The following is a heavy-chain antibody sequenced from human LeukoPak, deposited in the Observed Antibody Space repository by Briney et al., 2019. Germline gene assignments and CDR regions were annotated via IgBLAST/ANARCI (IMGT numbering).Heavy chain of an antibody. CDR2: INPNNGGT. CDR3: ARDYYGSGVPDFYYYYMDV. D-gene: IGHD3-10*01. CDR1: GYTFTGYY. J-gene: IGHJ6*03. V-gene: IGHV1-2*02. Sequence: ASGKVSRKASGYTFTGYYIHWVRQAPGQGPQYMGWINPNNGGTNYAPNFQGRVTMTRDTSISTAYMELSRLRYDDTATYYCARDYYGSGVPDFYYYYMDVWGKGTTVTVSS.